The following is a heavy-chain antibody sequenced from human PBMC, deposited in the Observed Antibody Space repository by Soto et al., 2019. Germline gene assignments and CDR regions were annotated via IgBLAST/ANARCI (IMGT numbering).Heavy chain of an antibody. D-gene: IGHD2-2*01. CDR3: ARGRGSTGYLGREHYFDY. J-gene: IGHJ4*02. V-gene: IGHV3-66*01. CDR1: GFSVTNNY. CDR2: IDIGGNT. Sequence: EVQVVESGGGLVQPGGSLRLSCAASGFSVTNNYMNWVRQAPGKGLEWVSIIDIGGNTYYADSVKDRFTISRDNSRNTLYLHMDIPRAEDTAVYYCARGRGSTGYLGREHYFDYWGQGTLVTVSP.